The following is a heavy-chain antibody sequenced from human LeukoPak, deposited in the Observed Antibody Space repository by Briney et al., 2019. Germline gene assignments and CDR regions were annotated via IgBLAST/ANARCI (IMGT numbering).Heavy chain of an antibody. D-gene: IGHD1-26*01. V-gene: IGHV3-74*01. CDR2: TYSEGSRT. CDR1: GFTLSSYW. Sequence: PGGPLRLSCAGSGFTLSSYWMHWVRQGPGKGLVWVSRTYSEGSRTTYADSVRGRFTISGDNAKNTLYLQMNSLRADDTAVYYCARSGRGGAFDIWGQGTMVTVSS. CDR3: ARSGRGGAFDI. J-gene: IGHJ3*02.